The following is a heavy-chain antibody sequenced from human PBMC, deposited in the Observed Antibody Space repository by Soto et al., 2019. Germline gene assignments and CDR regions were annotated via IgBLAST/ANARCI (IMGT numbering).Heavy chain of an antibody. J-gene: IGHJ6*02. CDR3: VQSRCGGDCLQSYSSHSYYGLDV. V-gene: IGHV2-5*02. CDR2: IYWDDDK. D-gene: IGHD2-21*02. CDR1: GFSLSTTGVG. Sequence: SGPPLGNPTQTLTLTCTFSGFSLSTTGVGVGWIRQPPGKALEWPALIYWDDDKRYNPSLNSRLTITKDTSKNQVVLAMTNMDPVDTATYYCVQSRCGGDCLQSYSSHSYYGLDVWGQGTTVTVSS.